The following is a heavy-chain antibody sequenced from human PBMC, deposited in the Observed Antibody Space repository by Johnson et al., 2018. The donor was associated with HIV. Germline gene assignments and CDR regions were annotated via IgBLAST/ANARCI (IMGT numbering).Heavy chain of an antibody. D-gene: IGHD7-27*01. CDR2: ISYDGSNK. J-gene: IGHJ3*02. Sequence: QVQLVESGGGVVQPGRSLRLSCAASGFTFSSYAMHWVRQAPGKGLEWVAVISYDGSNKYYADSVKGRFTISRDNSKNTLYLQMNSLRAEDRAVYYCARDLQAGDMNAFDIWGQGTMVTVSS. CDR3: ARDLQAGDMNAFDI. V-gene: IGHV3-30*04. CDR1: GFTFSSYA.